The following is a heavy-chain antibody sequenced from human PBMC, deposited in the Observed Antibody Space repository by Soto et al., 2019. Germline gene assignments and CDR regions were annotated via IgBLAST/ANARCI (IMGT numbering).Heavy chain of an antibody. CDR1: GYTFTSSD. CDR3: AREITGKFPN. D-gene: IGHD1-20*01. J-gene: IGHJ4*02. Sequence: ASVKVSCQASGYTFTSSDINWVRQATGQGLEWMGWMNPNTGNTGYAQKFQGRVTMTRNTSISTAYMELSSLRSEDTAVYYCAREITGKFPNWGQGTLVTVSS. CDR2: MNPNTGNT. V-gene: IGHV1-8*01.